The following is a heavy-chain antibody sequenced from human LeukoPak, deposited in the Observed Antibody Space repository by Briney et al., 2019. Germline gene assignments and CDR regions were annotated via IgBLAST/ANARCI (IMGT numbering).Heavy chain of an antibody. D-gene: IGHD1-20*01. CDR2: ISSSSSYI. J-gene: IGHJ5*02. Sequence: GGSLRLSCAASGFTFSSYSMNWVRQAPGKGLEWVSSISSSSSYIYYADSVKGRFTISRDNAKNSLYLQMNSLRAEDTAVYYCARARVMYNWKGTELWFDPWGQGTLVTVSS. CDR3: ARARVMYNWKGTELWFDP. V-gene: IGHV3-21*01. CDR1: GFTFSSYS.